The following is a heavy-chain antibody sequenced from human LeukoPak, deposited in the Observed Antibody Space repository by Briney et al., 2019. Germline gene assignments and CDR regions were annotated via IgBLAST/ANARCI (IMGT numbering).Heavy chain of an antibody. CDR3: ARDNIWAFDM. Sequence: GGSLRLSCEASGFTSFDFPMNWVRQAPGKGLEWVSHIRSDGTITYADSVKGRFTFSRDDAKTSVYLQMNSLRDEDTAIYYCARDNIWAFDMWGQGTMVTVSS. J-gene: IGHJ3*02. D-gene: IGHD2/OR15-2a*01. CDR2: IRSDGTI. V-gene: IGHV3-69-1*01. CDR1: GFTSFDFP.